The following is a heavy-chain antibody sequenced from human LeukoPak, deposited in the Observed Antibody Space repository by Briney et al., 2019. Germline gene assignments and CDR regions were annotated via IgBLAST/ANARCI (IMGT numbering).Heavy chain of an antibody. CDR3: ARAYDSSGYYYDDAFDI. Sequence: KTGGSLRLSCAASGXTFSSYSMNWVRQAPGKGLEWVSSISSSSSYIYYADSVKGRFTISRDNAKHSLYLQMNSLRAEDTAVYYCARAYDSSGYYYDDAFDIWGQGTMVTVSS. V-gene: IGHV3-21*01. D-gene: IGHD3-22*01. CDR2: ISSSSSYI. J-gene: IGHJ3*02. CDR1: GXTFSSYS.